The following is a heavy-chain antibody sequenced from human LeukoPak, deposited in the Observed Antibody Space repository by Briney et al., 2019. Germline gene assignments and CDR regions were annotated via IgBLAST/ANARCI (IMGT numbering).Heavy chain of an antibody. J-gene: IGHJ4*02. CDR3: ARGGHLDEFWSGYYFY. Sequence: PSQTLSLTCTVSGGSISSGDYYWSWIRQPPGKGLEWIGYIYYSGSTYYNPSLKSRVTISVDTSKNQFSLKLSSVTAADTAVYYCARGGHLDEFWSGYYFYWGQGTLVTVSS. CDR2: IYYSGST. V-gene: IGHV4-30-4*08. D-gene: IGHD3-3*01. CDR1: GGSISSGDYY.